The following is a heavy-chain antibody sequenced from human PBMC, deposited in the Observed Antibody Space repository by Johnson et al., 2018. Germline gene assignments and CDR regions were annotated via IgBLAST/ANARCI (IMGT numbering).Heavy chain of an antibody. CDR1: GFTFRDYP. V-gene: IGHV3-74*03. Sequence: VQLQESGGGLVQPGGSMRLSCAVSGFTFRDYPKHWVRQAPGKGLVWVSRLGGDGSGTAYAGAVEGRFTISRDNTRSTLYLQRDSLRDVDMAVYYCARGNGWAFAYWGQGSLGTGSS. D-gene: IGHD3-16*01. J-gene: IGHJ4*02. CDR2: LGGDGSGT. CDR3: ARGNGWAFAY.